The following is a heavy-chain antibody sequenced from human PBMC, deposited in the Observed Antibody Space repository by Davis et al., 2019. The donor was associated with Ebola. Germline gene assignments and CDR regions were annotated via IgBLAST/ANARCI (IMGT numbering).Heavy chain of an antibody. CDR1: GFTFTSYT. Sequence: GESLKISCAASGFTFTSYTLSWVRQAPGQGLEWVSLLSGSGAKTYSADSVKGRFTISRDNSKNTLSLQMNSLRAEDTAVYYCAKGVFGHLALWGRGTLVTVSS. J-gene: IGHJ2*01. V-gene: IGHV3-23*01. CDR3: AKGVFGHLAL. D-gene: IGHD3-16*02. CDR2: LSGSGAKT.